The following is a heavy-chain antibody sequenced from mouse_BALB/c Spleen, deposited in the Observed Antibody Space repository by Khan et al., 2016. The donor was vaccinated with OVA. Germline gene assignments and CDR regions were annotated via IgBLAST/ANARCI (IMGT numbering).Heavy chain of an antibody. D-gene: IGHD4-1*01. CDR2: IDPVNGNT. CDR1: GFNIKDTH. J-gene: IGHJ2*01. CDR3: VPTGTGDYFDY. Sequence: EVKLQESGAELVKPGASVKLSCTASGFNIKDTHMHWVKQRPEQGLEWIGRIDPVNGNTKYDPKFQGKATITADTSSNTAYLQFSSLTSEDTAVEYCVPTGTGDYFDYWGQGTTLTVSS. V-gene: IGHV14-3*02.